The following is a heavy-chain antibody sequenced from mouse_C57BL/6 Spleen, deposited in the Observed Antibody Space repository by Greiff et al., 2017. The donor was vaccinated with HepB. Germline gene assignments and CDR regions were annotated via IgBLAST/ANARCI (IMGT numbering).Heavy chain of an antibody. D-gene: IGHD1-1*01. J-gene: IGHJ4*01. CDR3: AKNEDYYGSSGGYAMDY. CDR2: IWRGGST. CDR1: GFSLTSYG. Sequence: VQGVESGPGLVQPSQSLSITCTVSGFSLTSYGVHWVRQSPGKGLEWLGVIWRGGSTDYNAAFMSRLSITKDNSKSQVFFKMNSLQADDTAIYYCAKNEDYYGSSGGYAMDYWGQGTSVTVSS. V-gene: IGHV2-5*01.